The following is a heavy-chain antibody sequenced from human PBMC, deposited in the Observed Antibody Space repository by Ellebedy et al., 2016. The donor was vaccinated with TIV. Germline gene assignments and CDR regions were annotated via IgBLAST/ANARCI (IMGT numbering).Heavy chain of an antibody. Sequence: SETLSLTXTVSGGSISSGGYYWSWIRQHPGKGLEWIGYIYYSGSTYYNPSLKSRVTISVDTSKNQFSLKLSSVTAADTAVYYCARDGPMGGFGYWGQGTLVTVSS. CDR2: IYYSGST. CDR3: ARDGPMGGFGY. V-gene: IGHV4-31*03. CDR1: GGSISSGGYY. D-gene: IGHD3-16*01. J-gene: IGHJ4*02.